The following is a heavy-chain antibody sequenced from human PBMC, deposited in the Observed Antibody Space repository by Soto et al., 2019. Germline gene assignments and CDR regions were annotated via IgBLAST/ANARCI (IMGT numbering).Heavy chain of an antibody. V-gene: IGHV2-26*01. J-gene: IGHJ3*01. CDR1: GFSLNNIRMG. Sequence: QVTLKESGPVLVKPTETLTLTCAVSGFSLNNIRMGVSWIRQPPGKAPEWLAQIFSNDEKSFRPSLKNRLTISRDTSRRQVVLTMTNMDPVDTATSYCARMSLTFATVGRGAFDVWGQGTVVTVSS. CDR2: IFSNDEK. CDR3: ARMSLTFATVGRGAFDV. D-gene: IGHD4-17*01.